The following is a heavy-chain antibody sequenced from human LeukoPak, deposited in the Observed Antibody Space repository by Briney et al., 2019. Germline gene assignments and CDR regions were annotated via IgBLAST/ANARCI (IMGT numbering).Heavy chain of an antibody. CDR3: AKSPLGTSMVKTYYYYYYMDV. D-gene: IGHD5-18*01. J-gene: IGHJ6*03. CDR2: ISGSGGST. CDR1: GFTFSSYA. Sequence: GGSLRLSCAASGFTFSSYAMSWVRQAPGKGLEWVSAISGSGGSTYYADSVKGRFTISRDNSKNTLYLQMNSLRAEDTAVYYRAKSPLGTSMVKTYYYYYYMDVWGKGTTVTVSS. V-gene: IGHV3-23*01.